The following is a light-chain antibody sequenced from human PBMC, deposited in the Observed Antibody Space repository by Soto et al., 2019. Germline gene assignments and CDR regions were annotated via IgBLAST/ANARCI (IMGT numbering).Light chain of an antibody. Sequence: EILMTQSPLSLPVTLGEPASISCRSSGSLLRGDGPNFVDWFLAKAGQSPRLLMYLASHRASGVPDRFSGSGTGTDFTLKISRVEVEVVGVYYCMQAILLPRTFGQGTRLANK. CDR1: GSLLRGDGPNF. CDR3: MQAILLPRT. J-gene: IGKJ5*01. CDR2: LAS. V-gene: IGKV2-28*01.